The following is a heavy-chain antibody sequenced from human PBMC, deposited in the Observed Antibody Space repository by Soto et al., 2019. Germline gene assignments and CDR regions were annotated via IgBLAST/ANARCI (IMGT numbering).Heavy chain of an antibody. J-gene: IGHJ6*02. Sequence: GESLKISCKASGYSFTSYWIGWVRQTPGKGLEWMGIILPDDADTRYSPSFEGHVTISADRSTNTAFLHLRSLEASDTATYYCAKDDPGDFYSYYGLDVWGQGTTVTVSS. CDR3: AKDDPGDFYSYYGLDV. V-gene: IGHV5-51*01. D-gene: IGHD2-21*02. CDR1: GYSFTSYW. CDR2: ILPDDADT.